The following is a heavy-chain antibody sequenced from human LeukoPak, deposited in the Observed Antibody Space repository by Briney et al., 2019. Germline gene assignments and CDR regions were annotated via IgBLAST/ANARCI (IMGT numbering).Heavy chain of an antibody. V-gene: IGHV3-30*04. D-gene: IGHD2-2*02. J-gene: IGHJ4*02. CDR1: GFTFSSYA. CDR3: ARGYCTSTSCYNDY. Sequence: GGSLRLSCAASGFTFSSYAMHWVRQAPGKGLEWVATTSFDVSNKYYADSVKGRFTISRDNSKNTLYLQMNGLRTEDTAVYSCARGYCTSTSCYNDYWGQGTLVTVSS. CDR2: TSFDVSNK.